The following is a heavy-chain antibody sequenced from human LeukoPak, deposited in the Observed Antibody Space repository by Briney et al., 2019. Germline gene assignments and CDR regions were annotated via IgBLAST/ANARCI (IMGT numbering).Heavy chain of an antibody. Sequence: SETLSLTCTVSGDSISSGDYDWSWIRQPPGKGLEWIGYSYYSGSTYYKQYIKSRVTISVDTSKNPFSLKLSSVNAADTAVYYCARVGYSRPFDIWGQGTMVTVSS. CDR3: ARVGYSRPFDI. CDR2: SYYSGST. D-gene: IGHD2-15*01. V-gene: IGHV4-30-4*08. CDR1: GDSISSGDYD. J-gene: IGHJ3*02.